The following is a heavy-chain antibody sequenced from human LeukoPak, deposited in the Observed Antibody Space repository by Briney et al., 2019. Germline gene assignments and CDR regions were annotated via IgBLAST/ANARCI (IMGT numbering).Heavy chain of an antibody. Sequence: GASVKVSCKASGYTFTGYYMHWVRQAPGQGLEWMGWINPNSGGTNYAQKFRGRVTMTRDTSISTAYMELSRLRSDDTAVYYCAREVVAVAGKDPVPFDYWGQGTLVTVSS. CDR2: INPNSGGT. CDR3: AREVVAVAGKDPVPFDY. J-gene: IGHJ4*02. V-gene: IGHV1-2*02. CDR1: GYTFTGYY. D-gene: IGHD6-19*01.